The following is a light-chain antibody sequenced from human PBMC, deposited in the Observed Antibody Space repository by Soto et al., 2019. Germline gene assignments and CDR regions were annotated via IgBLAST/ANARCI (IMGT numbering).Light chain of an antibody. Sequence: SYELTQPPSVSVAPGHTAGITCGGNNIGSKSVHWYQQKPGQAPVLVVYDDTDRPSGIPERFSGSNSGNTATLTISRVEGGDEADFYCQVWDTSSDQYVFGTGTKVTVL. J-gene: IGLJ1*01. CDR3: QVWDTSSDQYV. CDR2: DDT. CDR1: NIGSKS. V-gene: IGLV3-21*02.